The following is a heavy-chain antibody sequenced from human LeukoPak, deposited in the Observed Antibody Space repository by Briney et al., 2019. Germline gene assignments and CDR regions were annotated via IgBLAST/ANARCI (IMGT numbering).Heavy chain of an antibody. CDR2: IIPIFGTA. D-gene: IGHD2-2*02. CDR3: AREGGGYCSSTSCYTFDY. Sequence: ASVKVSCKASGGTFSSYAISWVRQAPGQGLEWMGRIIPIFGTANYAQKFQGRVTITADKSTSTAYMELSSLRSEDTAVYYCAREGGGYCSSTSCYTFDYWGQGTLVTVSS. V-gene: IGHV1-69*06. CDR1: GGTFSSYA. J-gene: IGHJ4*02.